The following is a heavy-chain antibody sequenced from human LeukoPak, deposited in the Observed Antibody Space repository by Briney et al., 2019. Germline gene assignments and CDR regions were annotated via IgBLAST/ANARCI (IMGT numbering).Heavy chain of an antibody. CDR2: INTDGSST. CDR1: GFTFSSYW. J-gene: IGHJ4*02. V-gene: IGHV3-74*01. CDR3: ARDIYDSSGYYYGPFDY. Sequence: PGGSLRLSCAASGFTFSSYWMHWVRQAPGKGLVCVSHINTDGSSTSYADSVKGRFTISRDNAKNTLYLQMNSLRAEDTAVYYCARDIYDSSGYYYGPFDYWGQGTLVTVSS. D-gene: IGHD3-22*01.